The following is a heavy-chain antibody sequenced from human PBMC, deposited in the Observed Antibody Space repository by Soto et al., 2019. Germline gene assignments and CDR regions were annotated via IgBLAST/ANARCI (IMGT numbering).Heavy chain of an antibody. J-gene: IGHJ3*02. CDR2: IIPIFGTA. CDR1: GGTFSSYA. D-gene: IGHD3-22*01. V-gene: IGHV1-69*01. Sequence: QAQLVQSGAEVKKPGSSVKVSCKASGGTFSSYAISWVRQAPGQGLEWMGGIIPIFGTANYAQKFQGRVTITADESTSTAYMELSSLRSEDTAVYYCARVYYDSSGYYFDAFDIWGQGTMVTVSS. CDR3: ARVYYDSSGYYFDAFDI.